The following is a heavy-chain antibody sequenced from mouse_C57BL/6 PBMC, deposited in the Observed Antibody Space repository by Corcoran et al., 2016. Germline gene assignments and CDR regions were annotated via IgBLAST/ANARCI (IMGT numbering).Heavy chain of an antibody. CDR2: IYPYNDGT. Sequence: EFQLQQSGPELVKPGASVKMSCKASGYTFTSYVMHWVKQKPGQGLEWIGYIYPYNDGTKYNEKFKGKATLTSDKSSSTAYMELSSLTSEDSAVYYSKGGYDYDEGYWGQGTTLTVSS. D-gene: IGHD2-4*01. CDR3: KGGYDYDEGY. J-gene: IGHJ2*01. V-gene: IGHV1S136*01. CDR1: GYTFTSYV.